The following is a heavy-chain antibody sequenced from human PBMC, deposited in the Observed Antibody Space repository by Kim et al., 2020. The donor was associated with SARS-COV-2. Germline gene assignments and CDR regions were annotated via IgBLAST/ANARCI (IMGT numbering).Heavy chain of an antibody. J-gene: IGHJ4*02. V-gene: IGHV3-33*06. D-gene: IGHD2-2*01. CDR3: VKGQYLAPFDS. CDR1: GFAFKTFQ. CDR2: IWFDGSNK. Sequence: GGSLRLSCEASGFAFKTFQMHWVRQTPGKGLQWVASIWFDGSNKDYLDSVRGRFTISRDNSRNTLFLNMDTLRDDDTAVYFCVKGQYLAPFDSWGQGTLVTVST.